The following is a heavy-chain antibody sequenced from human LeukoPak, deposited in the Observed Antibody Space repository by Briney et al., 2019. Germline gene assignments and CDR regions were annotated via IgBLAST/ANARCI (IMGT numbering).Heavy chain of an antibody. J-gene: IGHJ5*02. V-gene: IGHV1-18*01. CDR1: GGTFSSYA. D-gene: IGHD1-26*01. Sequence: ASVKVSCKASGGTFSSYAISWVRQAPGQGLEWMGWISAYNGNTNYAQKLQGRVTMTTDTSTSTAYMELRSLRSDDTAVYYCARIEWELLWFDPWGQGTLVTVSS. CDR2: ISAYNGNT. CDR3: ARIEWELLWFDP.